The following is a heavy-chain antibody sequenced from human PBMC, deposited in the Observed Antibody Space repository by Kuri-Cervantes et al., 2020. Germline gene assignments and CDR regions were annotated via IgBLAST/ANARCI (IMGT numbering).Heavy chain of an antibody. CDR2: IGTSSTIT. V-gene: IGHV3-23*01. CDR1: GFTFDDYA. Sequence: GESLKISCAASGFTFDDYAMHRVRQAPGKGLEWVSAIGTSSTITFYTDSVKGRFTISRDNSRNTLYLQMDSLRADDTAVYYCAKEGVAGDYWGQGTRGTVSS. CDR3: AKEGVAGDY. D-gene: IGHD6-19*01. J-gene: IGHJ4*02.